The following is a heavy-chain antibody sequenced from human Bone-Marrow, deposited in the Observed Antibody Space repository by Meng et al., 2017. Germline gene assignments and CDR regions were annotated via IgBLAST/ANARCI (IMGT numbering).Heavy chain of an antibody. CDR2: INTDGSST. CDR3: ARFTPFDY. J-gene: IGHJ4*02. Sequence: EVNLGESGGDLVKPGGSLRLSCAASGFTFSSYWMHWVRQAPGKGPVWVSRINTDGSSTDYADSVKGRFTISRDNAKNTLYLQMNSLRAEDTAMYYCARFTPFDYWGQGTLVTVSS. CDR1: GFTFSSYW. V-gene: IGHV3-74*02.